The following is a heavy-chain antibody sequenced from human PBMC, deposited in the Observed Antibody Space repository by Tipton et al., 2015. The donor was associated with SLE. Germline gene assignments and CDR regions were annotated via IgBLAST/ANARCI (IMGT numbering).Heavy chain of an antibody. Sequence: TLSLTCTVSGGSISRSYYYWSWIRQPPGKGLEWIGYIYYSGSTNYNPSLKSRVTISVDTSKNQFSLKLSSVTAADTAVYYCARGGLGVSYYYYMDVWGKGTTVTVSS. D-gene: IGHD1-26*01. CDR2: IYYSGST. V-gene: IGHV4-61*01. CDR1: GGSISRSYYY. CDR3: ARGGLGVSYYYYMDV. J-gene: IGHJ6*03.